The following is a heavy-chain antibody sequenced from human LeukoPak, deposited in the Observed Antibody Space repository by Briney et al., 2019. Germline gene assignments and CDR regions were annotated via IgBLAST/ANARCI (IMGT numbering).Heavy chain of an antibody. CDR3: TTDRGIAVRLVFDY. Sequence: GGSLRLSCAASGFTFSKAWMSWVRQAPGKGLEWVGRIKSKTDGGTSDYAAPMKGRFTLSRDDSKNTLYLQVNSLKTEDTAVYYCTTDRGIAVRLVFDYWGQGPLVTVSS. J-gene: IGHJ4*02. CDR2: IKSKTDGGTS. CDR1: GFTFSKAW. D-gene: IGHD6-6*01. V-gene: IGHV3-15*01.